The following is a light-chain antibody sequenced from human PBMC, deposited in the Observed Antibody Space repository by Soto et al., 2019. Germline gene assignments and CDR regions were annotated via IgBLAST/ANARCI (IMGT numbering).Light chain of an antibody. Sequence: QSVLTQPASVSGTPGQSNSISSTGTVSGDGCYASVSLYPQLPRRAPTLIVYGVNNRPSGVSNRFSSSKSADTASLTISGLQAEDEANYYCCSYTMSTTSAFGTGTKVTVL. V-gene: IGLV2-14*03. J-gene: IGLJ1*01. CDR3: CSYTMSTTSA. CDR1: VSGDGCYAS. CDR2: GVN.